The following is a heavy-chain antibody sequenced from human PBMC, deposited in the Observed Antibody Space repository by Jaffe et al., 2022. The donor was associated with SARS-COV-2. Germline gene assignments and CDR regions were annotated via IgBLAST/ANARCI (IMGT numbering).Heavy chain of an antibody. CDR2: IYSGGST. CDR3: ARVYGGYLGYYFDY. D-gene: IGHD5-12*01. Sequence: EVQLVESGGGLIQPGGSLRLSCAASGFTVSSNYMSWVRQAPGKGLEWVSVIYSGGSTYYADSVKGRFTISRDNSKNTLYLQMNSLRAEDTAVYYCARVYGGYLGYYFDYWGQGTLVTVSS. CDR1: GFTVSSNY. J-gene: IGHJ4*02. V-gene: IGHV3-53*01.